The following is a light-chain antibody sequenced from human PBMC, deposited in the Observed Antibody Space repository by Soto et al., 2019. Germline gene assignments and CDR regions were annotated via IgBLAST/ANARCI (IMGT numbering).Light chain of an antibody. J-gene: IGLJ2*01. CDR2: EVS. V-gene: IGLV2-14*01. CDR3: SSFTTSNTGL. Sequence: QSALPQPASVSGSPGQSITISCTGTSSDVGGFNYVSWYQHYPGEAPKLLISEVSIRPSGVSSRFSGSKSGNTASLTISGLQAEDEGDYYCSSFTTSNTGLFGGGTKLTVL. CDR1: SSDVGGFNY.